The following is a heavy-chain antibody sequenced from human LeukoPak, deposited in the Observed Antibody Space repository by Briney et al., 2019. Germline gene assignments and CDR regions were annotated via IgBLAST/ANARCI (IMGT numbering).Heavy chain of an antibody. CDR2: INSDGSST. J-gene: IGHJ4*02. D-gene: IGHD3-9*01. Sequence: GGSLRLSCAASGFTFSSYWMLWVRQAPGKGLVWVSRINSDGSSTSYADSVKGRFTISRDNAKNTLYLQMNSLRAEDTAVYYCARDPTLRYFDWSFDYWGQGTLVTVSS. CDR1: GFTFSSYW. CDR3: ARDPTLRYFDWSFDY. V-gene: IGHV3-74*01.